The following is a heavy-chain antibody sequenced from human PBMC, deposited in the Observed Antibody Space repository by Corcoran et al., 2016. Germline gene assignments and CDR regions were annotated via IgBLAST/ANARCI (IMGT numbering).Heavy chain of an antibody. CDR1: GFTFSSYW. CDR3: ATDEVVTVPVFQH. CDR2: IKQDGSEK. J-gene: IGHJ1*01. Sequence: EVQLVESGGGLVQPGGSLRLSCAASGFTFSSYWMSWVRQAAGKGLEGVANIKQDGSEKHYVDYVKGRFTISRDNAKNSLYLQMNSLRAEDTAVYYCATDEVVTVPVFQHWGQGTLVTVSS. V-gene: IGHV3-7*01. D-gene: IGHD2-21*02.